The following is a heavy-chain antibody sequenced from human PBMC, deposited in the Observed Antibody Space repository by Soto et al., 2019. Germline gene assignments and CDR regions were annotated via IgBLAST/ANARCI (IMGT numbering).Heavy chain of an antibody. CDR1: GFTFSGST. V-gene: IGHV3-73*01. CDR2: IKNKANSYAT. CDR3: TRYCSGSTCTEGEAFDV. J-gene: IGHJ3*01. Sequence: PGGSLRLSCAAAGFTFSGSTIHWVRQASGKGLEWVGRIKNKANSYATAYAASVEGRFTISRDDSKNTAYLQMNSLDTEDTAVYYCTRYCSGSTCTEGEAFDVWGQGTMVTVSS. D-gene: IGHD2-15*01.